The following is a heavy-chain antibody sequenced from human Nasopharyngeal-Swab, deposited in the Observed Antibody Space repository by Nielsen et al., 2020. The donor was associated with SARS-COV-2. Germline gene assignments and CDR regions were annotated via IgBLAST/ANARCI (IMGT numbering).Heavy chain of an antibody. Sequence: GGSLRFSCEASGFNFDYYAMHWVRQAPGKGLEWVAVISYDGKNQYYADSVKGRFTFSRDNSRNTLSLQMNSLRPEDTAVYYCTRGGRVTTTYFDHWGQGTLVTVSS. CDR1: GFNFDYYA. J-gene: IGHJ4*02. D-gene: IGHD3-16*01. CDR2: ISYDGKNQ. V-gene: IGHV3-30*04. CDR3: TRGGRVTTTYFDH.